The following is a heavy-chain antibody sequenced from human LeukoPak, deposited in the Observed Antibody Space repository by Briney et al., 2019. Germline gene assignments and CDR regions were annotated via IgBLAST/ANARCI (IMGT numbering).Heavy chain of an antibody. CDR2: ITGTSGNI. CDR3: AKGTAVADIYFDY. CDR1: GFIFTNYF. J-gene: IGHJ4*02. Sequence: GGSLRLSCAASGFIFTNYFMSWVRQAPGKGLEWVSSITGTSGNIYSADSVRGRFSISRDNSKNMLYLQMNSLRAEDTAVYYCAKGTAVADIYFDYWGQGTLVTVSS. D-gene: IGHD6-19*01. V-gene: IGHV3-23*01.